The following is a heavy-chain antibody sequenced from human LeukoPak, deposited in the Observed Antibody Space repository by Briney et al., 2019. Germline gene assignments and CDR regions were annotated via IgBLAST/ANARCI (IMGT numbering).Heavy chain of an antibody. CDR2: INDNGDTT. D-gene: IGHD2-15*01. Sequence: PGGSLRLSCAASGFTFSTYAMHWVRQAPGKGLEYISGINDNGDTTYYANSVKGRFTISRDNSKNTLFLQMGSLRTEDMAVYFCSRDLIATPSLDPWGQGILVTVSS. V-gene: IGHV3-64*01. CDR3: SRDLIATPSLDP. J-gene: IGHJ5*02. CDR1: GFTFSTYA.